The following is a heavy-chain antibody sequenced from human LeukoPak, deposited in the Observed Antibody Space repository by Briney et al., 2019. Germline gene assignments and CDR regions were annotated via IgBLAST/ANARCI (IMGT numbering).Heavy chain of an antibody. Sequence: GGSLRLSCAASGFTFSSYWMHWVRQAPGKGLVWVSRINSDGSSTSYADSVKGRFTIPRDNAKNTLYLQMNSLRAEDTAVYYCARGRSSSWTDYWGQGTLVTVSS. V-gene: IGHV3-74*01. CDR2: INSDGSST. J-gene: IGHJ4*02. D-gene: IGHD6-13*01. CDR1: GFTFSSYW. CDR3: ARGRSSSWTDY.